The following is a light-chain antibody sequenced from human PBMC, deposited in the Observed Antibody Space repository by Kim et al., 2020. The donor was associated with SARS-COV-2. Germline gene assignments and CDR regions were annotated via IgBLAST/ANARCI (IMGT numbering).Light chain of an antibody. J-gene: IGKJ2*01. CDR1: QGIGDY. V-gene: IGKV1-27*01. CDR3: QNYIGAPYT. CDR2: GAS. Sequence: DIQMTQSPSSLSASVGDRVTITCRASQGIGDYLAWFQQKPGKVPKLLIYGASTLQSGVTSRFSGSGSGTDFILTISSLQPEDFATYYCQNYIGAPYTFGQGTKLEI.